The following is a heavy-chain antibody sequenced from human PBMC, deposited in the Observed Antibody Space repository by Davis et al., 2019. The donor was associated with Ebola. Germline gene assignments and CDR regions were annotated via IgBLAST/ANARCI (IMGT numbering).Heavy chain of an antibody. D-gene: IGHD6-6*01. J-gene: IGHJ6*02. V-gene: IGHV3-30*03. Sequence: GESLKISCAASGFTFSSYGMHWVRQAPGKGLEWVAVISYDGSNKYYADSVKGRFTISRDNSKNTLYLQMSSLRAEDTAVYYCARSLPRIAARPFYYYGMDVWGQGTTVTVSS. CDR3: ARSLPRIAARPFYYYGMDV. CDR2: ISYDGSNK. CDR1: GFTFSSYG.